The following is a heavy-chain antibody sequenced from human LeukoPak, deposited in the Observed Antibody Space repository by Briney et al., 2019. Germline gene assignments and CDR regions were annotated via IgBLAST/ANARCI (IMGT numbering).Heavy chain of an antibody. CDR3: ASYCSGGSCYWAPDAFDI. V-gene: IGHV3-74*01. CDR1: GFTFSSYW. D-gene: IGHD2-15*01. CDR2: INSDGRST. J-gene: IGHJ3*02. Sequence: PGGSLRLSCAASGFTFSSYWMHWVRQAPGKGLVWDSRINSDGRSTSYADSVKGRFTISRDNAKNTLYLQMNSLRAEDTAVYYWASYCSGGSCYWAPDAFDIWGQGTMVTVSS.